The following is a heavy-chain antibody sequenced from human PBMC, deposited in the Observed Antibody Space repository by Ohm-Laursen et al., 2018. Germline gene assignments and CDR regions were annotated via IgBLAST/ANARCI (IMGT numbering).Heavy chain of an antibody. J-gene: IGHJ4*02. V-gene: IGHV3-23*01. CDR1: GFTFSSYA. Sequence: SLRLSCAASGFTFSSYAMSWVRQAPEKGLEWVSGLSGSGHDTYYTDSVKGRSTISRDNSKNTLYLQMNGLRAEDTAVYYCAKTRYFSRGSCDFDYWGQGTLVTVSS. D-gene: IGHD2-15*01. CDR2: LSGSGHDT. CDR3: AKTRYFSRGSCDFDY.